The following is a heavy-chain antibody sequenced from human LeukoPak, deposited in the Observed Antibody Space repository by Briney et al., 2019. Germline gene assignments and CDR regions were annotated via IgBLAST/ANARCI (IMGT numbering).Heavy chain of an antibody. CDR3: ARRSMYSNYRGAGAFDI. V-gene: IGHV5-51*01. CDR1: GYSFTSYW. CDR2: IYPGDSDT. Sequence: GESLKISCKGSGYSFTSYWIGWVRQMPGKGLEWMGIIYPGDSDTRYSPSFQGQVTISADKSISTAYLQWSSLKASDTAMYYCARRSMYSNYRGAGAFDIWGQGTMVTVSS. J-gene: IGHJ3*02. D-gene: IGHD4-11*01.